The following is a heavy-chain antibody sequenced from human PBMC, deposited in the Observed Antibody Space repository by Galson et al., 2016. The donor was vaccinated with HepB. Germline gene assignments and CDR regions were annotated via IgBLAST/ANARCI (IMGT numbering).Heavy chain of an antibody. J-gene: IGHJ6*02. D-gene: IGHD6-6*01. V-gene: IGHV4-31*03. CDR3: ARCSRSSAYYYYGMDV. CDR1: GGSISSGGYY. CDR2: IYHSGST. Sequence: LSLTCTVSGGSISSGGYYWSWIRQHPGKGLEWIGYIYHSGSTYYNPSLKSRVTISVDTSKNQFSLKLSSVTAADTAVYFCARCSRSSAYYYYGMDVWGQGTTVIVSS.